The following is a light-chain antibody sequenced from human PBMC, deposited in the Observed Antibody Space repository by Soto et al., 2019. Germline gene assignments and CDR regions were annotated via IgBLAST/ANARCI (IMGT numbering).Light chain of an antibody. CDR1: QTVNSDY. J-gene: IGKJ1*01. CDR2: ATS. Sequence: EIVLTQSPGTLSLSPGETATLSCRASQTVNSDYLAWFQQRPGQAPRLLIFATSRRATDIPDRFSGSGSGTDFTLAIRRLEPEDFEVYYCQQFGYSPRTIGKGTKVDSK. V-gene: IGKV3-20*01. CDR3: QQFGYSPRT.